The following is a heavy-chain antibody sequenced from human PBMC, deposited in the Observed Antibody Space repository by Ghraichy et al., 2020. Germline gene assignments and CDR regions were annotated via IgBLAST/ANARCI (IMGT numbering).Heavy chain of an antibody. CDR1: GGSFSGYY. CDR3: ARRGGWIGELLQREVYFDY. Sequence: SCAVYGGSFSGYYWSWIRQPPGKGLEWIGEINHSGSTNYNPSLKSRVTISVDTSKNQFSLKLSSVTAADTAVYYCARRGGWIGELLQREVYFDYWGQGTMVTVSS. D-gene: IGHD3-10*01. V-gene: IGHV4-34*01. CDR2: INHSGST. J-gene: IGHJ4*02.